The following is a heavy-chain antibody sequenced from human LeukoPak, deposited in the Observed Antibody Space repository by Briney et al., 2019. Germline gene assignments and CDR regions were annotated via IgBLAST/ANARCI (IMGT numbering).Heavy chain of an antibody. Sequence: GASVKVSCKVSGYTFTELCIHWVRQAPGKGVEWMGGCDPEDGETLYAQKFQGRVTMTEHTSTDTAYMQLSSLRSEDTAVYYCATVSWWGQGTLVTVSS. V-gene: IGHV1-24*01. J-gene: IGHJ4*02. CDR2: CDPEDGET. CDR1: GYTFTELC. CDR3: ATVSW.